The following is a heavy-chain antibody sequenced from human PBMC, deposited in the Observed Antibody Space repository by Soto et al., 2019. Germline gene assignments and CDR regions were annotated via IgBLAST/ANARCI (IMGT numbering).Heavy chain of an antibody. CDR2: IYHSGST. Sequence: QVQLQESGPGLVKPSGTLSLTCAVSGGSISSSNWWSLVRQPPGKGLEWIGEIYHSGSTNYNPSPKSRVTITVDKSKNQFSLKLSSVTAADTDVYYCASGRATVTEFYWYFDLWGRGTLVTVSS. CDR3: ASGRATVTEFYWYFDL. V-gene: IGHV4-4*02. CDR1: GGSISSSNW. J-gene: IGHJ2*01. D-gene: IGHD4-4*01.